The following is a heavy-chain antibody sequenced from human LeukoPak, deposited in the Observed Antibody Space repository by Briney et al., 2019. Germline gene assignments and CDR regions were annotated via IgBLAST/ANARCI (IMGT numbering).Heavy chain of an antibody. J-gene: IGHJ5*02. V-gene: IGHV5-51*01. CDR3: ARQFIPYYGSGSYYSYYWFDP. D-gene: IGHD3-10*01. CDR1: GYSFTSYW. CDR2: IYPVDSDT. Sequence: GESLNISGKCSGYSFTSYWIGWVRQMPAKGLEWRGIIYPVDSDTRYSPSFQGQVTISADKSISTAYLQWSSLKASDTAMYYCARQFIPYYGSGSYYSYYWFDPWGQGTLVTVSS.